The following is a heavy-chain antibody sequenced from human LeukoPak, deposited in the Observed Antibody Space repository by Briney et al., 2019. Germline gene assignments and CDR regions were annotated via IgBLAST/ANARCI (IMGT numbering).Heavy chain of an antibody. CDR3: AKDLGDSNWYRGSDY. CDR1: GFTFSSYW. V-gene: IGHV3-30*02. Sequence: PGGSLRLSCAASGFTFSSYWMHWVRQAPGKGLEWVAFIRFNGNNQYYADSVRGRFTISRDTSKNTLYLEMNSLRAEDTAVYYCAKDLGDSNWYRGSDYWGQGTLVTVSP. CDR2: IRFNGNNQ. J-gene: IGHJ4*02. D-gene: IGHD6-13*01.